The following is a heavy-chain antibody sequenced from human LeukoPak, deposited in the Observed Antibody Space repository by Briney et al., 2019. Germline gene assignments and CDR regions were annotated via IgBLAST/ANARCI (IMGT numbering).Heavy chain of an antibody. J-gene: IGHJ3*02. V-gene: IGHV3-7*01. CDR1: GFTFSSYW. Sequence: GGSLRLSCAASGFTFSSYWMSWVRQAPGKGLEWVANIKQDGSEKYYVDSVKGRFTISRDNSKNTLYLQMNSLRAEDTAVYYCARDLADRAFDIWGQGTMVTVSS. D-gene: IGHD3-22*01. CDR2: IKQDGSEK. CDR3: ARDLADRAFDI.